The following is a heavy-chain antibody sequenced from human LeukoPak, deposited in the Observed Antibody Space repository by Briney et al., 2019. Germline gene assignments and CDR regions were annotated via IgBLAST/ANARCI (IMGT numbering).Heavy chain of an antibody. Sequence: PGGSLRLSCAASGFTFSDYYMSWIRQAPGKGLEWVANIKQDGSEKYYVDSVKGRFTISRDNAKNSLFLQMNSLRLEDTAVYYCARDTRAAAGDYWGQGTLVTVSS. D-gene: IGHD6-13*01. J-gene: IGHJ4*02. V-gene: IGHV3-7*01. CDR2: IKQDGSEK. CDR1: GFTFSDYY. CDR3: ARDTRAAAGDY.